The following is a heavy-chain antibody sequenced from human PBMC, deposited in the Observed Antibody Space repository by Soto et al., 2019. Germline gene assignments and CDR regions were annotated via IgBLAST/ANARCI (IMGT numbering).Heavy chain of an antibody. V-gene: IGHV3-30-3*01. CDR2: ISYDGSNK. Sequence: QVQLVESGGGVVQPGRSLRLSCAASGFTFSSYAMHWVLQAPGKGLEWVAVISYDGSNKYYADSVKGRFTISRDNSKNTLYLQMNSLRAEDTAVYYCARGNMVGSWGQGTLVTVSS. CDR1: GFTFSSYA. CDR3: ARGNMVGS. J-gene: IGHJ4*02. D-gene: IGHD2-15*01.